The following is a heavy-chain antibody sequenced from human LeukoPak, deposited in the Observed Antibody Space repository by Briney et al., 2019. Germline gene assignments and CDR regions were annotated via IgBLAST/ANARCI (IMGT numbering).Heavy chain of an antibody. J-gene: IGHJ5*02. CDR3: ARGPLSSKLLWFGELGGWFDP. CDR1: GFTFSSYA. D-gene: IGHD3-10*01. Sequence: GGSLRLSCAASGFTFSSYAMHWVRQAPGKGLEWVAVISYDGSNKYYADSVKGRFTISRDNSKNTLYLQMNSLRAEDTAVYYCARGPLSSKLLWFGELGGWFDPWGQGTLVTVSS. CDR2: ISYDGSNK. V-gene: IGHV3-30*04.